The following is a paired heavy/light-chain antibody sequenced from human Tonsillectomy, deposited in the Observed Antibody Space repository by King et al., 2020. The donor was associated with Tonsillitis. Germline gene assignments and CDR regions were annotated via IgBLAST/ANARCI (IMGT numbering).Heavy chain of an antibody. Sequence: QVQLQESGPGLVKPSETLSLTCSVSGGSISSYYWSWIRLPPGKGLEWIGYIHYSGSTNYNPSLKSRVTQSIDTSKNQFSLKLNSVSAADTAVYYCARVSPLRQVAVAGTYYHAMDVWGQGTTVTVSS. CDR3: ARVSPLRQVAVAGTYYHAMDV. CDR2: IHYSGST. J-gene: IGHJ6*02. CDR1: GGSISSYY. V-gene: IGHV4-59*01. D-gene: IGHD6-13*01.
Light chain of an antibody. Sequence: DIVMTQSPLSLPVTPGEPASISCRSSQSLLYSNGYYYLDWYLQKPGQSPQLLIYLGSNRASGVPDRFSGSGSGTDFTLKISRVEAEDVGVYYCMQALQTRSFGQGTKVEIK. CDR1: QSLLYSNGYYY. V-gene: IGKV2-28*01. CDR3: MQALQTRS. J-gene: IGKJ1*01. CDR2: LGS.